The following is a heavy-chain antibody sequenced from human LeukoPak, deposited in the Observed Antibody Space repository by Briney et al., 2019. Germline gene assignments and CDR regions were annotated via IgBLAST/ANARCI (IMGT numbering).Heavy chain of an antibody. V-gene: IGHV4-59*08. D-gene: IGHD6-13*01. CDR2: IYYSGST. Sequence: SSETLSLTCTVSGGSISSYYWSWIRQPPGKGLEWIGYIYYSGSTNYNPSLKSRVTISVDTSKNQFSLKLSSVTAADTAVYYCATRPDIASTGPGWFDPWGQGTLVTVSS. J-gene: IGHJ5*02. CDR3: ATRPDIASTGPGWFDP. CDR1: GGSISSYY.